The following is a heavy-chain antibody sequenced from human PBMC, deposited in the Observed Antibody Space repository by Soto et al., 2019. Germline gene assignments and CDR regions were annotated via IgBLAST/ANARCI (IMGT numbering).Heavy chain of an antibody. CDR1: GGTFSSYA. D-gene: IGHD3-22*01. Sequence: SVKVSCKASGGTFSSYAISWVRQAPGQGLEWMGGIIPIFGTANYAQKYQGRVTITADESTSTAYMELSSLRSEDTAVYYCARDMNQKNYYDSSGYNLNYYYYGMDVWG. CDR3: ARDMNQKNYYDSSGYNLNYYYYGMDV. J-gene: IGHJ6*02. CDR2: IIPIFGTA. V-gene: IGHV1-69*13.